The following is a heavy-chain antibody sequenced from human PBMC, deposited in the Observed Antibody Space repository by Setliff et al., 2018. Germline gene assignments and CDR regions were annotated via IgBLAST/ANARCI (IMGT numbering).Heavy chain of an antibody. CDR1: GYIFTSYD. D-gene: IGHD7-27*01. V-gene: IGHV1-8*03. J-gene: IGHJ6*03. CDR3: ERGLGSYYYYYMDV. CDR2: MNPNSGNT. Sequence: ASVKVSCKASGYIFTSYDINWVRQATGQGLEWMGWMNPNSGNTGYAQKFQGRVTITRNTSISTAYMELSSLRSEDTAVYDCERGLGSYYYYYMDVWGKGTTVTVSS.